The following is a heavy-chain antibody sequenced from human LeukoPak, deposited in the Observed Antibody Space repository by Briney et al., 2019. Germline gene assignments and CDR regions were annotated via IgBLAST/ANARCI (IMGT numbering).Heavy chain of an antibody. Sequence: SETLSLTRTVSGGSISSYYWSWIRQPPGKGLEWIGYIYYSGTTDYNPSLKSRVTISVDTSNNQFSLKVISVTAADTAVYYCARSSGTYRSFDYWGQGTLVTVSS. J-gene: IGHJ4*02. CDR2: IYYSGTT. V-gene: IGHV4-59*01. CDR1: GGSISSYY. CDR3: ARSSGTYRSFDY. D-gene: IGHD1-26*01.